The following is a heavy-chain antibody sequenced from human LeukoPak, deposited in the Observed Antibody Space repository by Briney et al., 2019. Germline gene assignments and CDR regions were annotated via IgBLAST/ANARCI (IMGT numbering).Heavy chain of an antibody. V-gene: IGHV4-39*01. Sequence: SETLSLTCTVSGGSISSSSYYWGWIRQPPGKGLEWIGSIYYSGSTYYNPSLKSRVTISVDTSKNQFSLKLSSVTPEDTAVYYCARSLLMVYAEPPNWFDPWGQGTLVTVSS. CDR3: ARSLLMVYAEPPNWFDP. CDR2: IYYSGST. D-gene: IGHD2-8*01. CDR1: GGSISSSSYY. J-gene: IGHJ5*02.